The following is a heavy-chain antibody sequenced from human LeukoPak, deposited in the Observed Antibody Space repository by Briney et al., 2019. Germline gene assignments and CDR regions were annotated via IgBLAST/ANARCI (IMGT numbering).Heavy chain of an antibody. CDR2: ISGIGGST. CDR1: GFTFSSYA. J-gene: IGHJ4*02. D-gene: IGHD2-2*01. Sequence: GGSLRLSCAASGFTFSSYAMSWVRQAPGKGLEWVSAISGIGGSTYYADSVKGRFTISRDNSKNTLYLQMNSLRAEDTAVYYCAKVGYCSSTSCYWRGTYYFDYWGQGTLVTVSS. CDR3: AKVGYCSSTSCYWRGTYYFDY. V-gene: IGHV3-23*01.